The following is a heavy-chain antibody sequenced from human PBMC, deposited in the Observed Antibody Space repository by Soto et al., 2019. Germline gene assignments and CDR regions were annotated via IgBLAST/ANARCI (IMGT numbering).Heavy chain of an antibody. CDR3: ARHGITGSYYDAFDI. Sequence: ETLSLTCTVAGGSISSSRCHWGWIRQPPGKRLERIASSKNRRSTFYKQALKSRVTLSVDTSKNQFALKLSSVTAADTAVYYCARHGITGSYYDAFDIWGQGT. CDR2: SKNRRST. J-gene: IGHJ3*02. D-gene: IGHD1-26*01. CDR1: GGSISSSRCH. V-gene: IGHV4-39*01.